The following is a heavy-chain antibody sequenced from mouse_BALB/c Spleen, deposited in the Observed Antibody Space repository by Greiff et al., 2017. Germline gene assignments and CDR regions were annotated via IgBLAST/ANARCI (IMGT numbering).Heavy chain of an antibody. D-gene: IGHD1-1*01. CDR1: GFTFSSYY. V-gene: IGHV5-6-2*01. Sequence: EVQLQESGGGLVKLGGSLKLSCAASGFTFSSYYMSWVRQTPEKRLELVAAINSNGGSTYDPDTVKGRFTISRDNAKNTLYLQMSSLKSEDTALYYCARHEDYYGSSYVWFAYWGQGTLVTVSA. J-gene: IGHJ3*01. CDR2: INSNGGST. CDR3: ARHEDYYGSSYVWFAY.